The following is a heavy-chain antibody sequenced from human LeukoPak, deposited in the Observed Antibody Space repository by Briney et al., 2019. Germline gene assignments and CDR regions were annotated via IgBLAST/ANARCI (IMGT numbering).Heavy chain of an antibody. CDR1: GFPFSSYW. Sequence: PGGSLRLSCVASGFPFSSYWMTWVRQAPGKGLEWVANIKQDGSKKSYVDSVKGRFTISRDNAKNSLYLHMNSLRAEGTAIYYCTRVGYIDEGIDYWGQGTLVTVSS. CDR2: IKQDGSKK. CDR3: TRVGYIDEGIDY. J-gene: IGHJ4*02. D-gene: IGHD5-24*01. V-gene: IGHV3-7*04.